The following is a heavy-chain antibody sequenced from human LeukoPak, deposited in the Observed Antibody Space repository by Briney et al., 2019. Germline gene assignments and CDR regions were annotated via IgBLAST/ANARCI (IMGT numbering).Heavy chain of an antibody. V-gene: IGHV4-39*07. CDR2: IYYSGST. CDR3: ARDGVRFQDAFDI. Sequence: PSETLSLTCTVSGGSISSSSYYWGWIRQPPGKGLEWIGSIYYSGSTYYNPSLKSRVTISVDTSKNQFSLKLSSVTAADTAVYYCARDGVRFQDAFDIWGQGTMVTVSS. J-gene: IGHJ3*02. D-gene: IGHD3-3*01. CDR1: GGSISSSSYY.